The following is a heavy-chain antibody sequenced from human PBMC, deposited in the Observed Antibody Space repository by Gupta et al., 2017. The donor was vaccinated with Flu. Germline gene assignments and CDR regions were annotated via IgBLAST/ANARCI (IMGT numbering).Heavy chain of an antibody. D-gene: IGHD4-17*01. CDR1: GFTLRDYW. Sequence: EVQLVESGGGLVQPGGSLRLSCGASGFTLRDYWMGWVRQAPGKGPELVANINRDGSVINYMDFVRGRFTISRDNAKNAVYFQMNSLRVDDTAVYYCARDVGSGDYDSWGQGTLVTVSS. CDR3: ARDVGSGDYDS. J-gene: IGHJ5*01. CDR2: INRDGSVI. V-gene: IGHV3-7*01.